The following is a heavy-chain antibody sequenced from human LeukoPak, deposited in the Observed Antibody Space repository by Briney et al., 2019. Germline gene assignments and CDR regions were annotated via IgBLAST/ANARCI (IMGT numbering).Heavy chain of an antibody. CDR1: GYTFTGYY. V-gene: IGHV1-2*02. J-gene: IGHJ4*02. CDR2: INPNSGGT. D-gene: IGHD2-2*02. CDR3: ARPTQPYCSSPSCYRGHRLECDY. Sequence: ATVKVSCKASGYTFTGYYMHWVRQAPGQGLEWMGWINPNSGGTNYAQKFQGRVTMTRDTSISTAYMELSRLRSDDTAVYYCARPTQPYCSSPSCYRGHRLECDYWGQGTLVTVSS.